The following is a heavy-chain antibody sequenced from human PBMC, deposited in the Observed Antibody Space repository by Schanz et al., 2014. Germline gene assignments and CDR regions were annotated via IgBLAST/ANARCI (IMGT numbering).Heavy chain of an antibody. V-gene: IGHV3-7*01. D-gene: IGHD2-8*02. CDR3: ARDRDAGGYDS. Sequence: EVQLVESGGGLVEPGGSLRLSCAGTGFTFSAYWMTWVRQAPGKGLEWVANIRGDGSEKHYVDSVEGRFTISRDNAKNSVYLQMHSLRAEDTALYYCARDRDAGGYDSWGQGTLVTVSS. J-gene: IGHJ5*01. CDR2: IRGDGSEK. CDR1: GFTFSAYW.